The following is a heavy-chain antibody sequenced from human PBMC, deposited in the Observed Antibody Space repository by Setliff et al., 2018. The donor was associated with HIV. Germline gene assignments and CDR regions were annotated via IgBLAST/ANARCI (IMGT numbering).Heavy chain of an antibody. CDR1: GGSFSGYY. D-gene: IGHD3-16*01. V-gene: IGHV4-34*01. CDR3: ARGTLYYDYVWGTPFPFDY. J-gene: IGHJ4*02. CDR2: INHSGST. Sequence: PSETLSLTCAVYGGSFSGYYWSWIRQPPGKGLEWIGEINHSGSTNYNPSLKSRVTITVVTPKNQFSLKLSSVTAADTAVYYCARGTLYYDYVWGTPFPFDYWGQGTLVTVSS.